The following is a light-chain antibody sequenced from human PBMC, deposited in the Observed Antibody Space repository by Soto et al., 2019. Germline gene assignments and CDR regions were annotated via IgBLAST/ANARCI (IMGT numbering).Light chain of an antibody. CDR1: SSNIGSST. CDR2: SNN. V-gene: IGLV1-44*01. Sequence: QSVLTQPPSASGTPGQRVTISCSGSSSNIGSSTVNWYQQLPGTAPKLLIYSNNQRPSGVPDRCSGSKSGTSASLAISVRQSEDEADDYCAAWDESMNGYVIGTGTKLTVL. J-gene: IGLJ1*01. CDR3: AAWDESMNGYV.